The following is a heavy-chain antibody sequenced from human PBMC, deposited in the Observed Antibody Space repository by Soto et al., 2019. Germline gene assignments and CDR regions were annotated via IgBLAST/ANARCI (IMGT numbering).Heavy chain of an antibody. J-gene: IGHJ3*02. D-gene: IGHD2-15*01. CDR1: GFTFSSYA. Sequence: EVQLLESGGGLVQPGGSLRLSCAASGFTFSSYAMSWVRQAPGKGLEWVSAIGGSGGSTYYADSVKGRFTISRDNSKNTLYLQMNSLRAEDTAVYYCAKSCSVGSCYSAAFDIWGQGTMVTVSS. CDR2: IGGSGGST. CDR3: AKSCSVGSCYSAAFDI. V-gene: IGHV3-23*01.